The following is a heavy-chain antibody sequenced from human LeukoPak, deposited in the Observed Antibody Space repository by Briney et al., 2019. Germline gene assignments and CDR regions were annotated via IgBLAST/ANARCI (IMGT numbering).Heavy chain of an antibody. D-gene: IGHD3-22*01. CDR3: ARDGAHNYYDRVNFDY. J-gene: IGHJ4*02. CDR2: ISYDGSNK. CDR1: GFTFSSYA. V-gene: IGHV3-30-3*01. Sequence: GGSLRLSCAASGFTFSSYAMHWVRQAPGKGLEWVAVISYDGSNKYYADSVKGRFTISRDNSKNTLYLQMNSLRAEDTAVYYCARDGAHNYYDRVNFDYWGQGTLVTVSS.